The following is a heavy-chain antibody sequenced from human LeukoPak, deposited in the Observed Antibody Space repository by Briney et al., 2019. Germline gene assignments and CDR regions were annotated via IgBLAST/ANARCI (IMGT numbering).Heavy chain of an antibody. J-gene: IGHJ6*04. CDR1: GYSISSGY. CDR3: AELGITMIGGV. CDR2: ISSSGSTI. V-gene: IGHV3-48*03. D-gene: IGHD3-10*02. Sequence: LSLTCNVSGYSISSGYFWGWVRQPPGKGLEWVSYISSSGSTIYYADSVKGRFTISRDNAKNSLYLQMNSLRAEDTAVYYCAELGITMIGGVWGKGTTVTVSS.